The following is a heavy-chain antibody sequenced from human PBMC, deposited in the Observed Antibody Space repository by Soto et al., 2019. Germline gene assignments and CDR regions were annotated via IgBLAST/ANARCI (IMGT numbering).Heavy chain of an antibody. CDR2: IYYSGGT. CDR1: GGSISSYY. J-gene: IGHJ4*02. V-gene: IGHV4-59*01. D-gene: IGHD4-17*01. Sequence: LSLTCTVSGGSISSYYWSWIRQPPGKGLEWIGYIYYSGGTNYNPSLKSRVTISVDTSKNQFSLKLSSVTAADTAVYYCARVYGDYLDYWGQGTLVTVSS. CDR3: ARVYGDYLDY.